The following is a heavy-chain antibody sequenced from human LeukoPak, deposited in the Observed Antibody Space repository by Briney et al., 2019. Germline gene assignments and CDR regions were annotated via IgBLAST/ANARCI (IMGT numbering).Heavy chain of an antibody. Sequence: SETLSLTCTVSGGSISSYYWSWIRQPPGKGLEWIGYIYYSGSTNYNPSLKSRVTISVDTSKNQFSLKLSSVTAADTAVYYCARGGIAARRYFQHWGQGTLVTVSS. CDR3: ARGGIAARRYFQH. CDR1: GGSISSYY. D-gene: IGHD6-6*01. J-gene: IGHJ1*01. V-gene: IGHV4-59*01. CDR2: IYYSGST.